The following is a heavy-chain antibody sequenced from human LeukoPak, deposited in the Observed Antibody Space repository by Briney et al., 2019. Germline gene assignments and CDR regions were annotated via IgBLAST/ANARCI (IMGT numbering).Heavy chain of an antibody. CDR2: ISAYNGNT. J-gene: IGHJ4*02. CDR1: GYTFTSYG. V-gene: IGHV1-18*01. D-gene: IGHD6-19*01. Sequence: ASVKVSCKASGYTFTSYGISWVRQAPGQGLEWMGWISAYNGNTNYAQKLQGRVTMTTDTSTSTAYMELRSLRSDDTAVYYCARHRPHENIAVAGSFDYWGQGTLVTVSS. CDR3: ARHRPHENIAVAGSFDY.